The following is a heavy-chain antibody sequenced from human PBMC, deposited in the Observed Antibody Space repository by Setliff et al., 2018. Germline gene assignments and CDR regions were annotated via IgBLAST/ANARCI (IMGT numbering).Heavy chain of an antibody. Sequence: SETLSLTCTVSGGSISNYYWTWIRQPPGKGLDWIGYIYTSGSTNYNPSLKSRVTISLDTPKNQFSLKLSYMTAADTAVYYCARFLDPRDGYQNSPGFDFWGQGALVTVSS. D-gene: IGHD2-21*01. CDR2: IYTSGST. CDR1: GGSISNYY. J-gene: IGHJ4*02. CDR3: ARFLDPRDGYQNSPGFDF. V-gene: IGHV4-59*01.